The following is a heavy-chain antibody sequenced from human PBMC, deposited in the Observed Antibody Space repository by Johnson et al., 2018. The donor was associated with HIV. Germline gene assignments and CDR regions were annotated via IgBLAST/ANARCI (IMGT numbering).Heavy chain of an antibody. J-gene: IGHJ3*02. V-gene: IGHV3-74*02. CDR1: GFTFSSYW. CDR3: ASNWESELDAFDI. D-gene: IGHD7-27*01. CDR2: SNSDGSST. Sequence: VQLVESGGGLVQPGGSLRLSCAASGFTFSSYWMHWVRQAPGKGLVWVSRSNSDGSSTSYADSVKGRFTISRDNAKNTLYLQMNSLRAEDTAVYYCASNWESELDAFDIWGQGTMVTVSS.